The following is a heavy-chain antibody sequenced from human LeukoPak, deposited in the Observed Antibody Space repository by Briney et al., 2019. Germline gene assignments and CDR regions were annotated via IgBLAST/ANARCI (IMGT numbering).Heavy chain of an antibody. Sequence: SETLSLTCTVSGGSINTYYWNWIRQPPGKGLEWIGYIYYIGSSNYNPSLKSRVTISVDTSKNQFSLKLNSVTAADTAVYYCAKDLPSYDYVWGSYRSNDAFDIWGQGTMVTVSS. CDR2: IYYIGSS. J-gene: IGHJ3*02. CDR3: AKDLPSYDYVWGSYRSNDAFDI. V-gene: IGHV4-59*01. CDR1: GGSINTYY. D-gene: IGHD3-16*02.